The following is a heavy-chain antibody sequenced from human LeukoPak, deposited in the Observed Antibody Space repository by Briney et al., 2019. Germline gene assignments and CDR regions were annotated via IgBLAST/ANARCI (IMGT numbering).Heavy chain of an antibody. CDR1: GYTFTGYY. V-gene: IGHV1-2*02. CDR3: ARDRDDSSDYYRETLFDY. CDR2: INPNSGGT. J-gene: IGHJ4*02. Sequence: ASVKVSCKASGYTFTGYYMHWLRQAPGQGLEWMGWINPNSGGTNYAQKFQGRVTMTRDTSISTAYMELSRLRSDDTAVYYCARDRDDSSDYYRETLFDYWGQGTLVTVSS. D-gene: IGHD3-22*01.